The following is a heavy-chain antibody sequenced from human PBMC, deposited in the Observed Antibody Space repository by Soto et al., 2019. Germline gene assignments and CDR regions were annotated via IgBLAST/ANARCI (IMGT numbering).Heavy chain of an antibody. D-gene: IGHD2-2*01. CDR3: ARAIFSTSCYVCLNWFDP. CDR1: GYTFTSYA. Sequence: ASVKVSCKASGYTFTSYAMHWVRQAPGQRLEWMGWINAGNGNTKYSQKFQGRVTITRDTSASTAYMELSSLRSEDTAVYYCARAIFSTSCYVCLNWFDPWGQGTLVTVSS. J-gene: IGHJ5*02. V-gene: IGHV1-3*01. CDR2: INAGNGNT.